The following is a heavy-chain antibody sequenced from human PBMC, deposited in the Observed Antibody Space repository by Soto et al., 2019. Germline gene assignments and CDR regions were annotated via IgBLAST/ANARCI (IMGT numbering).Heavy chain of an antibody. CDR2: INPNGGVT. J-gene: IGHJ6*03. Sequence: QVQLVQSGAEVRKPGASVTVSCRSSGDSFHDYYIHWVRQAPGQGFEWIGWINPNGGVTKYAQKFQGGVSMTRDTSIRTVYMQLSRLRSDDTAVYYCARESGGATATLDYYCFYMDVWGTGTTVTVSS. CDR3: ARESGGATATLDYYCFYMDV. CDR1: GDSFHDYY. D-gene: IGHD5-12*01. V-gene: IGHV1-2*02.